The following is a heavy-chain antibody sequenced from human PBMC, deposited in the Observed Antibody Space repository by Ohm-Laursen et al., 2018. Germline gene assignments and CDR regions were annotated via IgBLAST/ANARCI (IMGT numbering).Heavy chain of an antibody. D-gene: IGHD6-13*01. CDR3: AKVGGSSSSSSWSADYYGMDV. Sequence: GSLRLSCAAPGFTFSNYAMSWVRQAPGKGLEWVSGISGSGGNTYYTDSVKGRFTISRDNSKNTVSLQMNSLRAEDTAVYYCAKVGGSSSSSSWSADYYGMDVCGQGITVTVSS. J-gene: IGHJ6*02. CDR2: ISGSGGNT. CDR1: GFTFSNYA. V-gene: IGHV3-23*01.